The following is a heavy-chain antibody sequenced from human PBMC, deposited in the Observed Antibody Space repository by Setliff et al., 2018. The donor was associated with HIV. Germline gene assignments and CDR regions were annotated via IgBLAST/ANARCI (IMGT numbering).Heavy chain of an antibody. CDR2: ISGNGSTI. CDR1: GFTFSSYA. V-gene: IGHV3-23*01. Sequence: PGGSLRLSCAASGFTFSSYAMSWVRQAPGKGLEWVSGISGNGSTIYYADSVKGRFTISRDNAKNSLYLQMNSLRAEDTAVYYCAREVVGATERYYFDYWGQGTLVTVSS. CDR3: AREVVGATERYYFDY. J-gene: IGHJ4*02. D-gene: IGHD1-26*01.